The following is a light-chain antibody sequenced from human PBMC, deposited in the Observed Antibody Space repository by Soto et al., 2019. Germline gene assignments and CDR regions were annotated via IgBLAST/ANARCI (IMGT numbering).Light chain of an antibody. Sequence: DIQMTQSPSSVSASVGDRVTITYRASQGISNWLAWYQQKAGQAPKLLIYAASGLHSGVPSRFSGSGSGTDFTLTISSLQPEDFATYFCQQSDSFPHTFGRGTKVEI. CDR2: AAS. CDR1: QGISNW. J-gene: IGKJ2*01. CDR3: QQSDSFPHT. V-gene: IGKV1-12*01.